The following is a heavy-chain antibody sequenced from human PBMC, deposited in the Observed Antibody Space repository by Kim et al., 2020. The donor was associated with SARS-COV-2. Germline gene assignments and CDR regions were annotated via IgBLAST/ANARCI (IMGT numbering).Heavy chain of an antibody. J-gene: IGHJ4*02. D-gene: IGHD6-13*01. Sequence: SNSPSFQGQVTISAEKSINTAYLQWSTLKASDTAMYYCATSNGSSWAYFDYWGQGTLVTVSS. CDR3: ATSNGSSWAYFDY. V-gene: IGHV5-51*01.